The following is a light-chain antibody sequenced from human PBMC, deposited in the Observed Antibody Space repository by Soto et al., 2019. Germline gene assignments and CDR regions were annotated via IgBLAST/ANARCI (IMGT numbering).Light chain of an antibody. CDR3: QQHNSYPLT. V-gene: IGKV1-17*03. CDR1: QGINNY. Sequence: IQMTQSTSAMSASVGDRVTITCRASQGINNYLKWYQQKPGKAPQLLIYAASSLQSGVPSRFSGSGSGTEFTLTISSLQPEDFATYYCQQHNSYPLTFGGGTKVDI. J-gene: IGKJ4*01. CDR2: AAS.